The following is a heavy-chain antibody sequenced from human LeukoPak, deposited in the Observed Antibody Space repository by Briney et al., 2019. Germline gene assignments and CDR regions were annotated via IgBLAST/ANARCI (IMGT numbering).Heavy chain of an antibody. V-gene: IGHV3-7*01. CDR2: IRPDGGGK. CDR3: ARDGSGWSKD. D-gene: IGHD6-19*01. Sequence: GGSLRLSCAASGFSFGSDWMSWLRQAPGKGLEWVANIRPDGGGKYYVDSVKGRFIISRDNAKNSLFLQMNSLRAEDTAVYFCARDGSGWSKDWGQGTLVTVSS. J-gene: IGHJ4*02. CDR1: GFSFGSDW.